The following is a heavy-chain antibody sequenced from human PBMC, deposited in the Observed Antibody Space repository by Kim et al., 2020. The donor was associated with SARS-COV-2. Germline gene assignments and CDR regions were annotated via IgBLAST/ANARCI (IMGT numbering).Heavy chain of an antibody. CDR1: GYTFTSYA. D-gene: IGHD5-12*01. CDR2: INAGNGNT. V-gene: IGHV1-3*01. CDR3: ARDEPIVATIVAYGMDV. Sequence: ASVKVSCKASGYTFTSYAMHWVPQAPGQRLEWMGWINAGNGNTKYSQKFQGRVTITRDTSASTAYMELSSLRSEDTAVYYCARDEPIVATIVAYGMDVWGQGTTVTVSS. J-gene: IGHJ6*02.